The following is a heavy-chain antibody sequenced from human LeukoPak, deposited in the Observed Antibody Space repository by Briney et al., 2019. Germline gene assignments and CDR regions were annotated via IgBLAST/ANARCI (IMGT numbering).Heavy chain of an antibody. D-gene: IGHD6-6*01. CDR1: GYTFTSYA. V-gene: IGHV1-3*01. CDR3: ARMSSIAARPPSGFDY. CDR2: INAGNGNT. J-gene: IGHJ4*02. Sequence: ASVKVSCKASGYTFTSYAMHWVRQAPGQRLEWMGWINAGNGNTKYSQKFQGRVTITRDTSASTAYMELSSLRSEDTAVYYCARMSSIAARPPSGFDYWSQGTLVTVSS.